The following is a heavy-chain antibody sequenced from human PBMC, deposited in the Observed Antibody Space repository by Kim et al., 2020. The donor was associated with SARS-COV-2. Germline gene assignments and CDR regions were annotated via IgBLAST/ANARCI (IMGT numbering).Heavy chain of an antibody. CDR3: TRERRGYSYGSDDY. CDR2: IRSKAYGGTT. Sequence: GGSLRLSCTASGFTFGDYAMSWVRQAPGKGLEWVGFIRSKAYGGTTEYAASVKGRFTISRDDSKSIAYLQMNSLKTEDTAVYYCTRERRGYSYGSDDYWGQGTLVTVSS. CDR1: GFTFGDYA. D-gene: IGHD5-18*01. V-gene: IGHV3-49*04. J-gene: IGHJ4*02.